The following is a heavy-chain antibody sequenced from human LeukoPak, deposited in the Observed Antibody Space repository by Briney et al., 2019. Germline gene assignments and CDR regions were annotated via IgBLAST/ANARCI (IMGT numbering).Heavy chain of an antibody. CDR1: GFTFSNAW. CDR2: ISGSGVST. Sequence: PGGSLRLSCAASGFTFSNAWMSWVRQAPGKGLEWVSGISGSGVSTYYADSVKGRFTISRDNSKNTLYLQMNSLRAEDTAVYYCAKDRSYYDSSGYIYYFDYWGQGTLVTVSS. V-gene: IGHV3-23*01. D-gene: IGHD3-22*01. CDR3: AKDRSYYDSSGYIYYFDY. J-gene: IGHJ4*02.